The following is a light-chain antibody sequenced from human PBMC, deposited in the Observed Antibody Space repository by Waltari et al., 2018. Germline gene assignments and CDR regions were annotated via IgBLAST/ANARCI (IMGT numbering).Light chain of an antibody. J-gene: IGLJ2*01. CDR3: TSYGGSNNFVI. CDR1: SSDVGGDNY. V-gene: IGLV2-8*01. CDR2: EVT. Sequence: QYALTQPPSASGSPGQSVTISCTGTSSDVGGDNYVSWYQQYPDKAPKLIIYEVTKRPSGVPDRFSGSKSGNTASLTVSGLQAEDEADYYCTSYGGSNNFVIFGGGTKLTVL.